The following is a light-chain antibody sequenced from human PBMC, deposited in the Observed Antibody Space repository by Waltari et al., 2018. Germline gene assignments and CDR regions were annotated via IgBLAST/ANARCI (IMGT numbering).Light chain of an antibody. CDR1: SSDVGNYKR. Sequence: QSALTQPASVSGSPGQSITISCTGTSSDVGNYKRVSWYQQHPGKAPKLMIYAVSKPPYGGSDRFSGSKSGDMASRTISGLQPEDEAEYFFSSYAGSSKGVFGGGTKVTVL. CDR2: AVS. V-gene: IGLV2-23*02. J-gene: IGLJ2*01. CDR3: SSYAGSSKGV.